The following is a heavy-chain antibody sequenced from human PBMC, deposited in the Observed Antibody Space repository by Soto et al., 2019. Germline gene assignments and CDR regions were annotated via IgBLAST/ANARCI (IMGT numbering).Heavy chain of an antibody. V-gene: IGHV4-39*01. CDR1: GGSISSSYYY. CDR3: ARHTAGSLAHFGMDV. D-gene: IGHD3-10*01. Sequence: QVQLQESGPGLVKPSETLSLPCTVSGGSISSSYYYWGWIRQPPGKGLEWIGSIYYSGSTYYNPSLKSRVPMSVDTSNTQFSLNLTSVTAADTAVYYCARHTAGSLAHFGMDVWGQGTTVTVSS. CDR2: IYYSGST. J-gene: IGHJ6*02.